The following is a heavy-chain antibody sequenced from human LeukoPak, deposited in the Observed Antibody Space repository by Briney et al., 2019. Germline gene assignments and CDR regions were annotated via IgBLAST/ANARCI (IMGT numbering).Heavy chain of an antibody. CDR2: IYTSGST. J-gene: IGHJ6*03. V-gene: IGHV4-4*09. CDR3: ARQEVVPAAMWGYYYYYMDV. CDR1: GGSISSYY. Sequence: SETLSLTCTVSGGSISSYYWSWIRQPPGKGLDWIGYIYTSGSTNYNPSLKSRVTISVDTSKNQFSLKLSSVTAADTAVYYCARQEVVPAAMWGYYYYYMDVWGKGTTVTVSS. D-gene: IGHD2-2*01.